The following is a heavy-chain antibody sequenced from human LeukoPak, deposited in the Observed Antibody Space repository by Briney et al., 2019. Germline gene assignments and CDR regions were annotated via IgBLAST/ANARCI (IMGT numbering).Heavy chain of an antibody. D-gene: IGHD6-13*01. CDR3: AKAASSSWPSYYYGMDV. V-gene: IGHV3-23*01. CDR1: GFIFSSYS. Sequence: GGSLRLSCAASGFIFSSYSMSWVRQAPGKGLEWVSVITGSGGNTYYADSVKGRFTISKDNSKNTVYLQMSSLRVDDTAVYYCAKAASSSWPSYYYGMDVWGQGTTVAVSS. CDR2: ITGSGGNT. J-gene: IGHJ6*02.